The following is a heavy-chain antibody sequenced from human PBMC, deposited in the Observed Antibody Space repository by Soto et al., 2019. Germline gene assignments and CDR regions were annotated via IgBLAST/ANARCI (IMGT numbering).Heavy chain of an antibody. D-gene: IGHD3-22*01. V-gene: IGHV3-33*01. J-gene: IGHJ4*02. CDR1: GFSVSTHV. CDR2: LWYDGSRE. CDR3: ARVPRYDAWYFDY. Sequence: QVQLVESGGGVVQPGRSLRLSCTASGFSVSTHVIHWVRQAPGKGLEWVAVLWYDGSREYYAESVKGRFTISRDNSKKTMYLQMNSLRAEDTAVYYCARVPRYDAWYFDYWGQGNLATVSS.